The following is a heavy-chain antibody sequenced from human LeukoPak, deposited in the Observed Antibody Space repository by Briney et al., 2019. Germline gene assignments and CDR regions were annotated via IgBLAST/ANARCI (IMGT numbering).Heavy chain of an antibody. CDR1: GGSFSGYY. J-gene: IGHJ3*02. CDR3: ARARKYYDFWSGYPQAFDI. D-gene: IGHD3-3*01. Sequence: SETLSLTCAVYGGSFSGYYWSWIRQPPGKGLEWIGEINHSGSTNYNPSLKSRVTISVDTSKNQFSLKLRSVTAADTAVYYCARARKYYDFWSGYPQAFDIWGQGTMVTVSS. V-gene: IGHV4-34*01. CDR2: INHSGST.